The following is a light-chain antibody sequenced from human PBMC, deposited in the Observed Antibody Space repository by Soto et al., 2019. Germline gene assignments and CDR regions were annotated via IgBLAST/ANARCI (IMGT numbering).Light chain of an antibody. CDR3: QQLTT. V-gene: IGKV1-9*01. CDR2: AVS. J-gene: IGKJ2*01. Sequence: DIQLTQSPSFLSASVGDRVTITCRTSEDISNYFALYQQKPGQAPRLLIYAVSTLQSGVPSRFSGSGSGTEFTLTISGLQPEDYETAYCQQLTTFGQGTKLEIK. CDR1: EDISNY.